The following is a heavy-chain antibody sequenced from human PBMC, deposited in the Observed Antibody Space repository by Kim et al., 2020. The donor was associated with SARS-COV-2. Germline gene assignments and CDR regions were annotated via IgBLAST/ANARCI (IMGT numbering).Heavy chain of an antibody. J-gene: IGHJ6*02. Sequence: SVKVSCKASGGTFSSYAISWVRQAPGQGLEWMGGIIPIFGTANYAQKFQGRVTITADESTSTAYMELSSLRSEDTAVYYCARGPRYYYGSGSSMDVWGQGTTVTVSS. D-gene: IGHD3-10*01. V-gene: IGHV1-69*13. CDR1: GGTFSSYA. CDR2: IIPIFGTA. CDR3: ARGPRYYYGSGSSMDV.